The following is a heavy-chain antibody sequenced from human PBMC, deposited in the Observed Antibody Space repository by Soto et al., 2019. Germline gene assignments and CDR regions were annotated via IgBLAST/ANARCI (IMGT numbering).Heavy chain of an antibody. CDR2: ISAYNGNT. Sequence: ASVKVSCKASGYTFTNYGISWVRQAPGQGLEWMGWISAYNGNTNYAQKLQGRVTMTTDTSTSTAYMELRSLRSDDTAVYYCAKRTPYCSSTSCYLLDYWGQGTLVTVSS. D-gene: IGHD2-2*01. CDR1: GYTFTNYG. J-gene: IGHJ4*02. CDR3: AKRTPYCSSTSCYLLDY. V-gene: IGHV1-18*01.